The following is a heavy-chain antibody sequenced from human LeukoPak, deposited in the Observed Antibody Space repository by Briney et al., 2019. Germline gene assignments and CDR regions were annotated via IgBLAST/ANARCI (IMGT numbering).Heavy chain of an antibody. V-gene: IGHV3-48*02. J-gene: IGHJ6*02. CDR3: ARVSSYYDSSGYYYGMDV. Sequence: PGGSLRLSCTASGFIFNKYNMNWVRQAPGKGLQWVSYISSGSTTLYYADSVKGRFTISRDKAKNSLYLQMNSLRDEDTAVYYCARVSSYYDSSGYYYGMDVWGQGTTVTVSS. D-gene: IGHD3-22*01. CDR2: ISSGSTTL. CDR1: GFIFNKYN.